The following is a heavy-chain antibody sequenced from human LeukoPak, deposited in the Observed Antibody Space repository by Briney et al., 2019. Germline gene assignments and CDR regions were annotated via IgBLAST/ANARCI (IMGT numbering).Heavy chain of an antibody. D-gene: IGHD1-26*01. CDR3: ARAEHSGSYPPPGAYYYYMDV. V-gene: IGHV3-30*03. CDR1: GFTFSSYG. J-gene: IGHJ6*03. Sequence: PGGSLRLSCAASGFTFSSYGIHWVRQAPGKGLEWVAVISYDGTNKFYGDSVRGRFTISRDNSKNTLYLQMDSLRGDDTAVYYCARAEHSGSYPPPGAYYYYMDVWGKGTTVIVSS. CDR2: ISYDGTNK.